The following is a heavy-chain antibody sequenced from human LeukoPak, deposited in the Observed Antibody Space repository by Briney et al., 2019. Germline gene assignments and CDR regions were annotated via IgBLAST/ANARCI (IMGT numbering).Heavy chain of an antibody. J-gene: IGHJ4*02. Sequence: SVKVSWKASGGTFSSYAISWVRQAPGQGLEWMGRIIPILGIANYAQKFQGRVTITADKSTSTAYMELSSLRSEDTAVYYCARDSERGYSYGQSDYWGQGTLVTVSS. CDR1: GGTFSSYA. CDR2: IIPILGIA. CDR3: ARDSERGYSYGQSDY. D-gene: IGHD5-18*01. V-gene: IGHV1-69*04.